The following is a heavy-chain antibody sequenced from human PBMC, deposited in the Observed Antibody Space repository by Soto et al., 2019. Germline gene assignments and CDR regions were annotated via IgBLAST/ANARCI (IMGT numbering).Heavy chain of an antibody. CDR3: ARDIFGLLTLGVSDF. CDR1: GYTFTTYA. J-gene: IGHJ4*02. D-gene: IGHD3-10*02. Sequence: QVQLLQSGAEVKKPGASVRVSCKASGYTFTTYAIHWVRQAPGQRLEWKGWVNAENGDTKYSQKFQGRVTITVDTSATTAYMEMSSLRSEDTAVYYCARDIFGLLTLGVSDFWGQGTLVTVSS. CDR2: VNAENGDT. V-gene: IGHV1-3*01.